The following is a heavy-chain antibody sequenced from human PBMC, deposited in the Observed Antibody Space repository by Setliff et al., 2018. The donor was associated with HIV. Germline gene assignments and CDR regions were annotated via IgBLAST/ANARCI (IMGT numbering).Heavy chain of an antibody. D-gene: IGHD1-1*01. V-gene: IGHV4-59*08. CDR2: VDYPGST. CDR3: VNPSGARRDFDA. J-gene: IGHJ4*02. CDR1: SDSLRFYY. Sequence: SETLSLTCTVSSDSLRFYYWPWIRQPPGKGLEWIGNVDYPGSTNYNPSLKSRLTIAIDTSKNQFSLQLTYVTAADAAVYYCVNPSGARRDFDAWGQGTQVTVSS.